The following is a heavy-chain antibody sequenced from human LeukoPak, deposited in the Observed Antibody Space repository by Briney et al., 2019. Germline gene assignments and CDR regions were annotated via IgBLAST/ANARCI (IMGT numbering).Heavy chain of an antibody. CDR3: AKDRARYSGGRGFDY. CDR2: ISDSGDIP. D-gene: IGHD5-12*01. V-gene: IGHV3-23*01. Sequence: GGSLRLSCEASGFTFSIYAMRWVRQAPGKGLEWVSGISDSGDIPYYVDSVRGRFTISRDNSKNTLYLQMNSLRADDTAVYYCAKDRARYSGGRGFDYWGQGTLVTVSS. J-gene: IGHJ4*02. CDR1: GFTFSIYA.